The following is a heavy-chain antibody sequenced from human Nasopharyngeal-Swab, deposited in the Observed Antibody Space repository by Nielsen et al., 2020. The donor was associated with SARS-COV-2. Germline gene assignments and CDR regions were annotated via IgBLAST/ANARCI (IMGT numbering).Heavy chain of an antibody. CDR1: GFTFSSYS. V-gene: IGHV3-21*01. CDR3: ARDPPTYGDYLYYFDY. J-gene: IGHJ4*02. D-gene: IGHD4-17*01. Sequence: GESLKISCAASGFTFSSYSMNWVRQAPGKGLEWVSSISSSSSYIYYADSVKGRFTISRDNAKNSLYLQMNSLRAEDTAVYYCARDPPTYGDYLYYFDYWGQGTLVTVSS. CDR2: ISSSSSYI.